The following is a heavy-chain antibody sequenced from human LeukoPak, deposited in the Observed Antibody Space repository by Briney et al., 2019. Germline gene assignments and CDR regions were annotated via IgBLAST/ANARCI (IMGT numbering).Heavy chain of an antibody. CDR3: AASPDYYDSSGYSYYFDY. D-gene: IGHD3-22*01. Sequence: GASVKVSCKASGFTFTSSAVQWVRQARGQRLEWIGWIVVGSGNTNYAQKFQERVTITRDMSTSTAYMEPSSLRSEDTAVYYCAASPDYYDSSGYSYYFDYWGQGTLVTVSS. V-gene: IGHV1-58*01. CDR2: IVVGSGNT. J-gene: IGHJ4*02. CDR1: GFTFTSSA.